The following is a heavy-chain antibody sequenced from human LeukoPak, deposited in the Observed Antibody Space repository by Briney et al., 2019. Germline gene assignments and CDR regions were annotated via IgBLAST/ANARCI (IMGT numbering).Heavy chain of an antibody. Sequence: SETLSLTCTVSGGSISSGGHSWSWIRQPPGKGLEWIGYIYHSGSGSTYYNPSLKSRVTISIDKSKNQFSLKLNSVTAADTAVYYCASTEGIAVAGTRDEGFDYWGQGTLVTVSS. CDR2: IYHSGSGST. V-gene: IGHV4-30-2*02. D-gene: IGHD6-19*01. J-gene: IGHJ4*02. CDR1: GGSISSGGHS. CDR3: ASTEGIAVAGTRDEGFDY.